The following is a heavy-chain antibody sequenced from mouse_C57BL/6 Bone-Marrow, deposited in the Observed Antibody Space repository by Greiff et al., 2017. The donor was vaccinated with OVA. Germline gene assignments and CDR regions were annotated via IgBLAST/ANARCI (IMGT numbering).Heavy chain of an antibody. CDR1: GYSITSGYD. CDR2: ISYSGST. V-gene: IGHV3-1*01. J-gene: IGHJ2*01. CDR3: ARELRFYYFDF. D-gene: IGHD1-1*01. Sequence: EVKLMESGPGMVKPSQSLSLTCTVTGYSITSGYDWHWIRHFPGNKLEWMGYISYSGSTNYNPSLKSRISITHDTSKNQFFLKLNSVTTEDTATYYCARELRFYYFDFWGQGTTLTVSS.